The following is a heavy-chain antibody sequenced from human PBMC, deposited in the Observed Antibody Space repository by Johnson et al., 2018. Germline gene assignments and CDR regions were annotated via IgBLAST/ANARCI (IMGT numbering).Heavy chain of an antibody. Sequence: QVRLQEAGPGLVKPSETLSLTCTVSVGSISSYYWSWVRQPPGKELEWIGYISYSGSTTYNPSLKTRVTISVDTSKNQFSLKLSSVTAADTAVYYCARETAAGSDAFDIWGQGTMVTVSS. V-gene: IGHV4-59*01. CDR1: VGSISSYY. CDR2: ISYSGST. CDR3: ARETAAGSDAFDI. D-gene: IGHD6-13*01. J-gene: IGHJ3*02.